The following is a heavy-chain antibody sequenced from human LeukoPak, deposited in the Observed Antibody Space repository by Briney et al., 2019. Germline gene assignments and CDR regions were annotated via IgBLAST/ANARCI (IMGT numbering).Heavy chain of an antibody. CDR3: AKPKDTTVGRYFDY. CDR2: ISYDGSNK. J-gene: IGHJ4*02. V-gene: IGHV3-30*18. D-gene: IGHD4-11*01. Sequence: GGSLGLSCAASGFTFSSYGMHWVRQAPGKGLEWVAVISYDGSNKYYADSVKGRFTISRDNSENTLYLQMNSLRAEDTAVYYCAKPKDTTVGRYFDYWGQGTLVTVSS. CDR1: GFTFSSYG.